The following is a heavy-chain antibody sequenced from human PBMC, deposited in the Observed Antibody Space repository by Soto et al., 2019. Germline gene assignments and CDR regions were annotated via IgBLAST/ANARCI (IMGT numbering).Heavy chain of an antibody. J-gene: IGHJ6*02. CDR1: GGSISSGDYY. V-gene: IGHV4-30-4*01. Sequence: QVQLQESGPGLVKPSQTLSLTCTVSGGSISSGDYYWSWIRQPPGKGLEWIGYIYYSGSTYYNPSLKSRVTISVDTSKNQFSLKLSSVTAADTAVYYCARVLRFLDPVGGGGMDVWGQGTTVTVSS. CDR2: IYYSGST. D-gene: IGHD3-3*01. CDR3: ARVLRFLDPVGGGGMDV.